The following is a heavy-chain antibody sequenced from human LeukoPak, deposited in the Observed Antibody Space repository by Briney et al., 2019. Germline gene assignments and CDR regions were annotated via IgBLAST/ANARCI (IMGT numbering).Heavy chain of an antibody. V-gene: IGHV1-18*04. J-gene: IGHJ4*02. CDR1: GYTFNRYG. CDR3: ARGAAADTSPSDY. Sequence: GASVKVSCKASGYTFNRYGISWMRQAPGQGLEWMGWISAYNGNTNYAQKLQGRVTTTTDTSTSTAYMELRSLRSDDTAVYYCARGAAADTSPSDYWGQGTLVTVSS. D-gene: IGHD6-13*01. CDR2: ISAYNGNT.